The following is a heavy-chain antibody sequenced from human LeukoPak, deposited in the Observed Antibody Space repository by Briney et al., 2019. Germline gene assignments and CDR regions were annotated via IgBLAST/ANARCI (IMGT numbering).Heavy chain of an antibody. V-gene: IGHV1-8*01. CDR3: ARGAYCSGGSCYRAEDAFDI. CDR2: MNPNSGNT. Sequence: ASVKVSRKASGYTFTSYDINWVRQATGQGLEWMGWMNPNSGNTGYAQKFQGRVTMTRNTSISTAYMELSSLRSEETAVYYCARGAYCSGGSCYRAEDAFDIWGQGTMVTVSS. CDR1: GYTFTSYD. J-gene: IGHJ3*02. D-gene: IGHD2-15*01.